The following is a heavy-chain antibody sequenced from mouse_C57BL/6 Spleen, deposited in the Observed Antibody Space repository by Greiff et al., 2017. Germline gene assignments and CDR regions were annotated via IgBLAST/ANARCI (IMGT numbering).Heavy chain of an antibody. CDR2: IDPSDSYT. CDR1: GYTFTSYW. V-gene: IGHV1-69*01. Sequence: QVQLQQSGAELVMPGASVKLSCKASGYTFTSYWMHWVKQRPGQGLEWIGEIDPSDSYTNYNQKFKGKSTLTVDKSSSTAYMQLSSLTSEDSAVYYCARQQLYYYGSSYAYAMDYWGQGTSVTVSS. CDR3: ARQQLYYYGSSYAYAMDY. J-gene: IGHJ4*01. D-gene: IGHD1-1*01.